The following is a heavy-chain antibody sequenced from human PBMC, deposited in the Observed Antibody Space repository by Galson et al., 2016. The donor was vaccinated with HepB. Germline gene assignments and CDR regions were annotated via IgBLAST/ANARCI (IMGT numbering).Heavy chain of an antibody. D-gene: IGHD6-19*01. V-gene: IGHV2-5*02. CDR3: ARGSGWLLDR. CDR2: IYWDDNE. CDR1: GFSLSTSAGG. Sequence: PALVKPTQTLTLTCTFSGFSLSTSAGGVGWIRQAPGKAPEWLAFIYWDDNEHYSPSLESRLTITKDTSKNQVVLTMTNMDPVDTGTYYCARGSGWLLDRWGQGTLVTVSS. J-gene: IGHJ5*02.